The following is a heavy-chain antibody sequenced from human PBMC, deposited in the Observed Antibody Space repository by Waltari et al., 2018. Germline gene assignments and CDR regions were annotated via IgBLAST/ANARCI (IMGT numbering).Heavy chain of an antibody. J-gene: IGHJ3*02. D-gene: IGHD1-26*01. CDR2: RQPDGSQT. CDR3: ARHGGSPRAEAIDI. V-gene: IGHV3-7*01. CDR1: GFSFISYW. Sequence: EEQLVEYGGYLVQPGGSLSLSCAASGFSFISYWMTWVREAAGKGLAWVANRQPDGSQTSSGDSVRGRFTISRDNARKSLYLQMNILGTEDTAVYYCARHGGSPRAEAIDIWGQGTLVTVSP.